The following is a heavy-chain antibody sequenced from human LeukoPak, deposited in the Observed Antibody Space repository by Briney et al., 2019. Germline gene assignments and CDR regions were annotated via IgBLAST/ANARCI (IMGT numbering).Heavy chain of an antibody. CDR3: ARLGLEVGGPNWFDP. Sequence: GGSLRLSCAASGFTFSSYGMHWVRQAPGKGLEWVAHIKRDGSQKYYLDSVKGRFTISRDNAKNSLYLQMNSLRVEDTAVYYCARLGLEVGGPNWFDPWGQGTLVTVSS. D-gene: IGHD1-1*01. J-gene: IGHJ5*02. CDR1: GFTFSSYG. V-gene: IGHV3-7*01. CDR2: IKRDGSQK.